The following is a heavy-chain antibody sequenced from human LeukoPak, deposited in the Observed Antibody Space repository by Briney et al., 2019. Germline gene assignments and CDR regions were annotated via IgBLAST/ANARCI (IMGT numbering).Heavy chain of an antibody. CDR1: GGSISSYY. V-gene: IGHV4-59*01. CDR2: IYYSGST. J-gene: IGHJ3*02. Sequence: SETLSLTCTVSGGSISSYYWSWIRQPPGKGLEWIGYIYYSGSTNYNPSLKSRVTISVDTSKNQFSLKLSSVTAADTAVYYCARDQAYYYDRDGDAFDIWGQGTMVTVSS. D-gene: IGHD3-22*01. CDR3: ARDQAYYYDRDGDAFDI.